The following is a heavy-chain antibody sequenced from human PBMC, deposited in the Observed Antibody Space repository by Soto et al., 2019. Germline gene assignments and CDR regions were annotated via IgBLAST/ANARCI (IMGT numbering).Heavy chain of an antibody. J-gene: IGHJ5*02. CDR1: GGSISSGDYY. CDR2: IYYSGST. Sequence: SETLSLTCTVSGGSISSGDYYWSWIRQPPGEGLEWIGYIYYSGSTYYNPSLKSRVTISVDTSKNQFSLKLSSVTAADTAVYYCATEYYGNYNWFDPWGQGTLVTVSS. D-gene: IGHD3-16*01. CDR3: ATEYYGNYNWFDP. V-gene: IGHV4-30-4*01.